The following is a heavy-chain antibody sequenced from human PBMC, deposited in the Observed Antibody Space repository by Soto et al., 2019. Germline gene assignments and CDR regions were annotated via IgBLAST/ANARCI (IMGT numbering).Heavy chain of an antibody. CDR2: IIPIFGTA. V-gene: IGHV1-69*01. CDR3: ARDMVSSSWTGNWFDP. D-gene: IGHD6-13*01. CDR1: GGTFSSYA. Sequence: QVQLVQSGAEVKKPGSSVKVSCKASGGTFSSYAISWVRQAPGQGLEWMGGIIPIFGTANYAQKFQGRVTITADESTSTAYMELSSLRSEDTAVYYCARDMVSSSWTGNWFDPWGQGTLVTVSS. J-gene: IGHJ5*02.